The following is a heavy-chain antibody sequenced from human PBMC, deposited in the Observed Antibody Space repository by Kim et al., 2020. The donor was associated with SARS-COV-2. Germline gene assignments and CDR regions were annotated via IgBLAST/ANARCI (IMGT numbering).Heavy chain of an antibody. CDR2: SS. D-gene: IGHD3-10*01. J-gene: IGHJ3*02. V-gene: IGHV4-31*02. CDR3: ARAASPGAFDI. Sequence: SSYSTPSLKSRVTIAVDTAKTQFSRKLTSVTAADTAVYYCARAASPGAFDIWGQGTRVTVSS.